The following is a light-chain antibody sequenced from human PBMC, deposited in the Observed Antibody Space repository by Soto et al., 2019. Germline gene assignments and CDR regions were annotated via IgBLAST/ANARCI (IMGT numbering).Light chain of an antibody. V-gene: IGLV2-14*01. CDR3: SSYTTSSTLV. J-gene: IGLJ2*01. CDR1: NSDIGGYNY. Sequence: QSALTQPASVSGSPGQSITISCTGTNSDIGGYNYVSWYQQHPGKAPKVMIYEVNNRPPGVSNRFSGSKSGNTASLTISGLQAGDEADYYCSSYTTSSTLVFGGGTKLTVL. CDR2: EVN.